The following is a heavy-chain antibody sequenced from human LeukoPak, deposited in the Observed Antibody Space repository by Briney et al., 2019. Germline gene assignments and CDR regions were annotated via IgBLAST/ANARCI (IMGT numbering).Heavy chain of an antibody. D-gene: IGHD3-10*01. V-gene: IGHV1-69*05. CDR1: GGTFSSYA. J-gene: IGHJ4*02. Sequence: ASVKVSCKASGGTFSSYAISWVRQAPGQGLEWMGRIIPIFGTANYVQKFQGRVTITTDESTSTAYMELSSLRSEDTAVYYCARESPGSGSYYNEGFDYWGQGTLVTVSS. CDR2: IIPIFGTA. CDR3: ARESPGSGSYYNEGFDY.